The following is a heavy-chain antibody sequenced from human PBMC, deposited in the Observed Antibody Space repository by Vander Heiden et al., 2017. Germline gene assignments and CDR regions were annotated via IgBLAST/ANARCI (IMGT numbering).Heavy chain of an antibody. CDR1: GFTFSSYA. CDR3: ARSRTDYYDSSGYYCPY. D-gene: IGHD3-22*01. J-gene: IGHJ4*02. Sequence: QVQPVESGGGVVQPGRSLRLSCAAPGFTFSSYAMHWVRQAPGKGLEWVAVISYDGSNKYYADSVKGRFTISRDNSKNTLYLQMNSLRAEDRAVYYCARSRTDYYDSSGYYCPYWGQGTLVTVSS. CDR2: ISYDGSNK. V-gene: IGHV3-30-3*01.